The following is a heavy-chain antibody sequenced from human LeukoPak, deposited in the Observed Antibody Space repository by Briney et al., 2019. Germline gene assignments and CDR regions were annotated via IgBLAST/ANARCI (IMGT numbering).Heavy chain of an antibody. CDR2: IYYSGST. CDR3: ARETKRGALDY. Sequence: EASETLSLTCTVSGGSISSYYWSWIRQPPGKGLEWIGYIYYSGSTNYNPSLKSRVTISVDTSKNQFSLKLSSVTAADTAVYYCARETKRGALDYWGQGTLVTVSS. CDR1: GGSISSYY. D-gene: IGHD3-16*01. V-gene: IGHV4-59*01. J-gene: IGHJ4*02.